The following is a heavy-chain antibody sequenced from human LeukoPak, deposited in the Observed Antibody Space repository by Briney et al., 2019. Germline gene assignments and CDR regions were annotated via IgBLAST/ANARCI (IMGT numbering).Heavy chain of an antibody. CDR2: ISSSSSYI. Sequence: PSETLSLTCTVSGGSISSSSYYWGWIRQPPGKGLEWVSSISSSSSYIYYVDSVKGRFTISRDNAKNSLYLQMNSLRAEDTAVYYCARDGGITIFGVAKYNWFDPWGQGTLVTVSS. J-gene: IGHJ5*02. D-gene: IGHD3-3*01. V-gene: IGHV3-21*01. CDR3: ARDGGITIFGVAKYNWFDP. CDR1: GGSISSSS.